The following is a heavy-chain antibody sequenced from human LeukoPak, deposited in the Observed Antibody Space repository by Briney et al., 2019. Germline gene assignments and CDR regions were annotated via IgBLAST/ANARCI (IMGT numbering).Heavy chain of an antibody. CDR2: IYSGGST. V-gene: IGHV3-66*01. Sequence: PGGSLRLSCAASGFTVSSNYMSWVRQAPGKGLEWVSVIYSGGSTYYADSVKGRFTISRDNSKNTPYLQMNSLRAEDTAVYYCARANDPYCSSTSCSLVYWSQGTLVTVSS. CDR1: GFTVSSNY. J-gene: IGHJ4*02. CDR3: ARANDPYCSSTSCSLVY. D-gene: IGHD2-2*01.